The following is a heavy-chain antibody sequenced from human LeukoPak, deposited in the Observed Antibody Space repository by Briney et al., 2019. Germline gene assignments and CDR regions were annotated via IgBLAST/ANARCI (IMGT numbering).Heavy chain of an antibody. D-gene: IGHD2-2*01. CDR1: GFTISSHW. Sequence: GGSLRLSCAASGFTISSHWMSWVRQAPGKGQEWVANIKGDGSAKDYVDSVKGRFTISRDNAKNSLYLQMNSLRAEDTAVYYCARDWSDAYQVSIDYWGQGTLVTVSS. J-gene: IGHJ4*02. CDR2: IKGDGSAK. CDR3: ARDWSDAYQVSIDY. V-gene: IGHV3-7*01.